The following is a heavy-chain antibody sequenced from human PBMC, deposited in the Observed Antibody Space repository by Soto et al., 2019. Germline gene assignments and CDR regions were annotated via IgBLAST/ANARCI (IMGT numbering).Heavy chain of an antibody. CDR2: MNPNSGNT. CDR1: RYTFTSYD. D-gene: IGHD2-8*01. Sequence: GASVKVSCKASRYTFTSYDINWVRQATGQGLEWMGWMNPNSGNTGYAQKFQGRVTMTRNTSISTAYMELSSLRSEDTAVYYCARGQCSQIVLMVYAPNYYYYMDVWGKGTTVTVSS. V-gene: IGHV1-8*01. CDR3: ARGQCSQIVLMVYAPNYYYYMDV. J-gene: IGHJ6*03.